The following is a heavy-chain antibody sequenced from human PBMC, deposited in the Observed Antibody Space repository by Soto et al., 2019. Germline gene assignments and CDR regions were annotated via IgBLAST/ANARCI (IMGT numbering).Heavy chain of an antibody. CDR2: IYWDDDK. CDR3: AHSLGITMVRGVRYYYYYMDV. Sequence: SGPTPVTPTQTLTMTCTFCGFSLSTRGVGVGWIRQPPGTALGWLALIYWDDDKRYSPSLKSRLTITKDTSKNQVVLTMTNMDPVDTATYYCAHSLGITMVRGVRYYYYYMDVWGKGTTVTVSS. J-gene: IGHJ6*03. V-gene: IGHV2-5*02. CDR1: GFSLSTRGVG. D-gene: IGHD3-10*01.